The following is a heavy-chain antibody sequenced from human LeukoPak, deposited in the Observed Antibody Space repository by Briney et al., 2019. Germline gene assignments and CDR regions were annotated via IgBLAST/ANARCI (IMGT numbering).Heavy chain of an antibody. J-gene: IGHJ4*02. V-gene: IGHV4-59*01. D-gene: IGHD3-10*01. CDR2: IYYSGST. CDR1: GGSISSYY. Sequence: SETLSLTCTVSGGSISSYYWSWIRQPPGKGLEWIGYIYYSGSTNYNPSLKSRVTISVDTSKNQFSLKLSSVTAADTAVYYCARDHRFGEFPEYWGQGTLVTVSS. CDR3: ARDHRFGEFPEY.